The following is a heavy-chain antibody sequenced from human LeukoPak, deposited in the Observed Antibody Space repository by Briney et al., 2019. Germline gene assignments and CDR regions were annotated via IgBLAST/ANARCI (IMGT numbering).Heavy chain of an antibody. CDR2: ISAYNGNT. Sequence: ASVKVSCKASGYTFTSYGISWVRQAPGQGLEWMGWISAYNGNTNYAQKLRGRVTMTTDTSTSTAYMELRSLRSDDTAVYYCARGDDYGDYEVYFDYWGQGTLVTVSS. J-gene: IGHJ4*02. V-gene: IGHV1-18*01. D-gene: IGHD4-17*01. CDR1: GYTFTSYG. CDR3: ARGDDYGDYEVYFDY.